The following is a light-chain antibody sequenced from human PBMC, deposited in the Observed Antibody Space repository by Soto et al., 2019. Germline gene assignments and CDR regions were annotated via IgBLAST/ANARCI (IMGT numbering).Light chain of an antibody. CDR1: GSDVGGYNY. Sequence: QSALTQPASVSGSPGQSITISCTGTGSDVGGYNYVSWYQQHPGKAPKLMIYEVSNRPSGVSNRFSGSKSGNTASLTISGLQAEDEADYYCSSYTSSSTLVFGGGTKVTVL. CDR3: SSYTSSSTLV. J-gene: IGLJ2*01. CDR2: EVS. V-gene: IGLV2-14*01.